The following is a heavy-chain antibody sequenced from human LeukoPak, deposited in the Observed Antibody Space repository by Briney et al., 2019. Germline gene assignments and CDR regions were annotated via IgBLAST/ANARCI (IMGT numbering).Heavy chain of an antibody. CDR2: ISDSGGST. D-gene: IGHD3-3*01. J-gene: IGHJ4*02. CDR1: GFTFSSYA. CDR3: AKDRVDDFWSGYHVDH. Sequence: GGSLRLSCAASGFTFSSYAMSWVRQAPGKGLEWVSGISDSGGSTYFADSVKGRFTISRDNSKDTLYLQMKSLRAEDTAVYYCAKDRVDDFWSGYHVDHWGQGTLVTVSS. V-gene: IGHV3-23*01.